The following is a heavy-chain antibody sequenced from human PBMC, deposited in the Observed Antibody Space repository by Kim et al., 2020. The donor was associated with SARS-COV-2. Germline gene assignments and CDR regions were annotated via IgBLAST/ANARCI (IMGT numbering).Heavy chain of an antibody. CDR1: GGSISSGDYY. Sequence: SETLSLTCTVSGGSISSGDYYWSWIRQPPGKGLEWIGYIYYSGSTYYNPSLKSRVTISVDTSKNQFSLKLSSVTAADTAVYYWARWGRITMTEGPDDWGQGTLVTVSS. CDR3: ARWGRITMTEGPDD. V-gene: IGHV4-30-4*01. CDR2: IYYSGST. D-gene: IGHD3-22*01. J-gene: IGHJ4*02.